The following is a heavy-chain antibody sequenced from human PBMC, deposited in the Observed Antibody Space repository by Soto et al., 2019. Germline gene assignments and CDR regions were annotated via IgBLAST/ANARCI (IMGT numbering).Heavy chain of an antibody. CDR3: ARDPGYSRFDFDY. D-gene: IGHD5-18*01. V-gene: IGHV3-33*01. Sequence: QVQLVESGGGLVQPGRSLRLSCAASGFTFSSHAMHWVRQAPGKGLEWVAVIWYDGSKEYYGDSVKGRFTISRDDSKKTLHLQMNSLRDEDTAVYYCARDPGYSRFDFDYWGQGTLVTVSS. J-gene: IGHJ4*02. CDR1: GFTFSSHA. CDR2: IWYDGSKE.